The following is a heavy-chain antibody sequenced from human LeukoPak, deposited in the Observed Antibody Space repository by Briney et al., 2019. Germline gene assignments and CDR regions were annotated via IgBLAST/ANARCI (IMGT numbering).Heavy chain of an antibody. Sequence: ASVKVSCKASGYTFTGYYMHWVRQAPEQGLEWMGWINPNSGGTNYAQKFQGRVTMTRDTSISTAYMELSRLRSDDTAVYYCARADEWLRAASGFDYWGQGTLVTVSS. V-gene: IGHV1-2*02. CDR3: ARADEWLRAASGFDY. J-gene: IGHJ4*02. CDR1: GYTFTGYY. CDR2: INPNSGGT. D-gene: IGHD5-12*01.